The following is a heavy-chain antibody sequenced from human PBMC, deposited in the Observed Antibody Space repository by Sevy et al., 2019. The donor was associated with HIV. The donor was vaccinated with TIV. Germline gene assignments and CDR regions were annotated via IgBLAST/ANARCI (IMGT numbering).Heavy chain of an antibody. V-gene: IGHV3-23*01. Sequence: GGSLRLSCAASGFTFSSYAMSWVRQAPGKGLEWVPAISGIGGSTYNADSVKGRFTISRDNSKNTLYLQMNSLRAEDTAVYYCAKGPRLYYFDYWGQGTLVTVSS. CDR2: ISGIGGST. CDR1: GFTFSSYA. J-gene: IGHJ4*02. CDR3: AKGPRLYYFDY. D-gene: IGHD6-19*01.